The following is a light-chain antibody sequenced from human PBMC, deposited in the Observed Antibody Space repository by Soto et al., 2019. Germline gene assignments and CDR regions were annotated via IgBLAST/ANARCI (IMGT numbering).Light chain of an antibody. CDR1: SRDVGEQNY. Sequence: QSVLTQPPSASGTPAQSVAISCTGTSRDVGEQNYVSWYQQHPGKAPKLIIYAVTERPSGVPDRFSGSKSGKTASLTVSGLQTEDEADYYCSSHAGNNNYVFGTGTKVTVL. CDR2: AVT. V-gene: IGLV2-8*01. CDR3: SSHAGNNNYV. J-gene: IGLJ1*01.